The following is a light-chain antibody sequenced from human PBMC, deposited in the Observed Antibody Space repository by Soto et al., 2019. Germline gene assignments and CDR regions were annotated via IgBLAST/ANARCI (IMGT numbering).Light chain of an antibody. CDR2: DAS. V-gene: IGKV1D-13*01. J-gene: IGKJ5*01. Sequence: DRESIAWGESVDLGGRLAWYQQKPGKAPKLLIYDASSLESGVPSRFSGSGSGTDFTLTISSLQPEDFATYYCQECTKYLCTFG. CDR3: QECTKYLCT. CDR1: VDLGGR.